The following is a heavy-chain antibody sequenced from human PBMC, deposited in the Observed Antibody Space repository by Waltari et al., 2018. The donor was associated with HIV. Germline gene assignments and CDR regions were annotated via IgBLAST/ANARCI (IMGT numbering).Heavy chain of an antibody. J-gene: IGHJ4*02. Sequence: EVQLVESGGGLVKPGGSLRLSCAASAFTFGNAWVGWVRQAPGRGLEWVGRIKSKTDCGTTDYTAPVKGRFTISRDDSKNTLYLQMNSLKTEDTAVYYCATVENWGQGTLVTVSS. CDR1: AFTFGNAW. CDR3: ATVEN. V-gene: IGHV3-15*01. CDR2: IKSKTDCGTT.